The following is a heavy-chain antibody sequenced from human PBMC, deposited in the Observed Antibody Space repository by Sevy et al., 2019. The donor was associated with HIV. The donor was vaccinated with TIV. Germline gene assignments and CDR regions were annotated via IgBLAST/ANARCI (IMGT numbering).Heavy chain of an antibody. D-gene: IGHD3-10*01. V-gene: IGHV3-7*03. CDR1: GFTFTGYW. CDR2: IKLDGSDK. CDR3: VGGGASFDY. Sequence: GGSLRLSCAASGFTFTGYWMSWVRQAPGKGLEWVANIKLDGSDKYYVDSVKDRFTISRDNSKNSLYLQMNSLRAEDTALYYCVGGGASFDYWGQGTLVTVSS. J-gene: IGHJ4*02.